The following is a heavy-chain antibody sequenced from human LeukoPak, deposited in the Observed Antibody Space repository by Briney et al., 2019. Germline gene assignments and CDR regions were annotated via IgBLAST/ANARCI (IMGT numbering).Heavy chain of an antibody. V-gene: IGHV4-59*08. J-gene: IGHJ6*02. CDR1: GGSIRSDF. D-gene: IGHD6-19*01. Sequence: SETLSLTCTVSGGSIRSDFWNWIRQSPGKGLEWIGYIYDSGSTNYNPTLKGRVTISAATSKNQFSLKLNPVTAADTAVYYCARHYGRQSSASQWGPKRNYHSGMDVWGQGTTVSVSS. CDR3: ARHYGRQSSASQWGPKRNYHSGMDV. CDR2: IYDSGST.